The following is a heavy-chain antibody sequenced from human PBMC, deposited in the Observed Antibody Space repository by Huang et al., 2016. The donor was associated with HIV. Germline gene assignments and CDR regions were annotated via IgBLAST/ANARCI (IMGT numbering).Heavy chain of an antibody. CDR3: AAHGRIVGIPAAPLRFDP. D-gene: IGHD6-13*01. CDR1: GGSISSSSYY. V-gene: IGHV4-39*01. J-gene: IGHJ5*02. Sequence: QLQLQESGPGLVKPSETLSLTCTVSGGSISSSSYYWGWIRQPPGKGLEWIGSSYHGGTTYYNPSLKSRVTISVDTARNQFSRKLGSGTAADTAVYYCAAHGRIVGIPAAPLRFDPWGQGTLVTVSS. CDR2: SYHGGTT.